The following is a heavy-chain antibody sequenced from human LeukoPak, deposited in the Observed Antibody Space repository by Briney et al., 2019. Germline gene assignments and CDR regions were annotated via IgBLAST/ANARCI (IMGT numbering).Heavy chain of an antibody. V-gene: IGHV4-31*03. Sequence: SETLSLTCTVSGCSISSGGYYWSWIRQHPGKGLEWIGYIYYSGSTYYNPSLKSRVTISVDTSKNQFSLKLSSVTAADTAVYYCARAAPTGPGNFDYWGQGTLVTVSS. CDR1: GCSISSGGYY. J-gene: IGHJ4*02. CDR3: ARAAPTGPGNFDY. D-gene: IGHD4-11*01. CDR2: IYYSGST.